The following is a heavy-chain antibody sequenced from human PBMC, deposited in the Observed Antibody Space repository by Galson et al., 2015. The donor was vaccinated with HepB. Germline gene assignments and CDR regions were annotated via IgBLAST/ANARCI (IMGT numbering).Heavy chain of an antibody. CDR3: TREGGGNDYSDYGEGYFDY. CDR2: INAGSSNT. J-gene: IGHJ4*02. V-gene: IGHV1-3*01. D-gene: IGHD4-11*01. Sequence: QSGAEVKKPGESLRISCKASGYTFTDHLIHWVRQAPGQRLEWMGWINAGSSNTHYSQTFQGRVTITSDTSASTAYMELSSLTSEDTAVYYCTREGGGNDYSDYGEGYFDYWGQGTLVTVSS. CDR1: GYTFTDHL.